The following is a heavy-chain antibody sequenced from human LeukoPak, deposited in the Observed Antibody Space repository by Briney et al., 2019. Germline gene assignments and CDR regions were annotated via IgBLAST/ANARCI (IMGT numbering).Heavy chain of an antibody. CDR3: ARGGYGGNSLDYYYYMDV. J-gene: IGHJ6*03. CDR1: GYTFTGYY. CDR2: INPNSGGT. V-gene: IGHV1-2*02. D-gene: IGHD4-23*01. Sequence: ASVKVSCKASGYTFTGYYMHWVRQAPGQGLEWMGWINPNSGGTNYAQKFQGRVTMTRDTSISTAYMELSRLRSDDTAVYYCARGGYGGNSLDYYYYMDVWGKGTTVTISS.